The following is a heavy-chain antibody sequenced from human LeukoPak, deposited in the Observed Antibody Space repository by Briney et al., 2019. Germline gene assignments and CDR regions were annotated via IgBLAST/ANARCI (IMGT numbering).Heavy chain of an antibody. CDR3: AKDRGIAVAGMGVDY. Sequence: GGSLRLSCAASGFTFSNYWMHWVRQDPGKGLVWVSFINPDGSTTNYADSVKGRFTISRDNAKNALYLQMNSLRAEDTALYYCAKDRGIAVAGMGVDYWGQGTLVTVSS. V-gene: IGHV3-74*01. CDR2: INPDGSTT. J-gene: IGHJ4*02. CDR1: GFTFSNYW. D-gene: IGHD6-19*01.